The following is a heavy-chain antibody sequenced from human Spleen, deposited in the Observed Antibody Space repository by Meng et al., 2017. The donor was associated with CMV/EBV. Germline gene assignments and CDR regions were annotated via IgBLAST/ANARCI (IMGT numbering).Heavy chain of an antibody. D-gene: IGHD6-19*01. J-gene: IGHJ4*02. CDR2: IYYSGST. V-gene: IGHV4-39*01. CDR1: CSIRSSNYY. Sequence: CSIRSSNYYWGWLRHPPGKGLEWIWSIYYSGSTSYDPSLKSRVIISVDTSKNHFSLKLTSVTAADTAVYYCARHAEQWLVEYYFDYWGQGTLVTVSS. CDR3: ARHAEQWLVEYYFDY.